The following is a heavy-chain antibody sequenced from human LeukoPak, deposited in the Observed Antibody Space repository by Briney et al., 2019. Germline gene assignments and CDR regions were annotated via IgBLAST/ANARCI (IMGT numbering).Heavy chain of an antibody. V-gene: IGHV3-23*01. CDR2: ISGGGATT. D-gene: IGHD5-18*01. Sequence: GGSLRLSCAASGFPFSSYGMGWVRQAPGKGLEWVSGISGGGATTYYADSVKGRFTISRDNSKDSLYLQMNSLRAEDTAVYYCARVRSGYSHENYFDYWGQGTLVTVSS. J-gene: IGHJ4*02. CDR3: ARVRSGYSHENYFDY. CDR1: GFPFSSYG.